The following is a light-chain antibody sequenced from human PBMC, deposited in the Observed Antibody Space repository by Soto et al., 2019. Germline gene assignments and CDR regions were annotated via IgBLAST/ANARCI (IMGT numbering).Light chain of an antibody. CDR2: EVS. Sequence: QSDLTQPAAVSGSPGQSITISCTGTSSDVGNYKYVSWYQQHPGKAPKLMIYEVSNRPSGVSNRFSGSKSGNTASLTISGLQAEDETDYYCFSYTSSGTYVFGTGTKV. J-gene: IGLJ1*01. V-gene: IGLV2-14*01. CDR3: FSYTSSGTYV. CDR1: SSDVGNYKY.